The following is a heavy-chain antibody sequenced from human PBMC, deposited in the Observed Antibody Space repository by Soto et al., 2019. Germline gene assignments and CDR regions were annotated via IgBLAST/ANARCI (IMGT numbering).Heavy chain of an antibody. Sequence: GGSLRLSCAASGFTFSSYGMHWVRQAPGKGLEWVAVISYDGSNKYYADSVKGRFTVSRDNSKNTLYLEMNSLRAEDTAVYYCTKLRTITTGASDCWGQGTLVTVSS. CDR2: ISYDGSNK. V-gene: IGHV3-30*18. D-gene: IGHD1-1*01. CDR1: GFTFSSYG. CDR3: TKLRTITTGASDC. J-gene: IGHJ4*02.